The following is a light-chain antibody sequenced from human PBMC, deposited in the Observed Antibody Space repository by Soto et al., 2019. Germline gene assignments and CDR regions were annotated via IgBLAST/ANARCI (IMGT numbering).Light chain of an antibody. J-gene: IGLJ2*01. CDR1: SANIGDNP. CDR2: SNN. CDR3: AAWDDSLIGVV. Sequence: QSVLTQLPSASGTPEQRGTISCSGGSANIGDNPVNWFQQFPGTTPKLLIDSNNQRPSGVPERFSGSKSGTSASLEISGLQPENEADYYCAAWDDSLIGVVFGGGTQLTVL. V-gene: IGLV1-44*01.